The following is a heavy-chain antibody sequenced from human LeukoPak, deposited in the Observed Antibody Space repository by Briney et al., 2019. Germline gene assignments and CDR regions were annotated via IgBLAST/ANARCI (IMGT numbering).Heavy chain of an antibody. Sequence: GGSLRLSCAASGFTFTDYTMNWVRQAPGKGLEWVSSISSSRTYIYYADSVKGRFTISRDNAKNSLYLQMNSLRAEDTAVYFWARGHRGYDLWSGYSTCLDPWGQGTLVTVSS. J-gene: IGHJ5*02. V-gene: IGHV3-21*01. CDR3: ARGHRGYDLWSGYSTCLDP. CDR2: ISSSRTYI. CDR1: GFTFTDYT. D-gene: IGHD3-3*01.